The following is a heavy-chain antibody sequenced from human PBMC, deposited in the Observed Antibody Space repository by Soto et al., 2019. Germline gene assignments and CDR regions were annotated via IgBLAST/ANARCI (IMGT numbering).Heavy chain of an antibody. J-gene: IGHJ6*02. CDR2: ISPSTSHI. CDR3: SGFSVGGGPQHYGMDV. CDR1: GFTFSSCT. D-gene: IGHD2-15*01. V-gene: IGHV3-21*06. Sequence: EVHLVESGGGLVKPGGSLRLSCAVSGFTFSSCTMNWVRQAPGKGLEWVSSISPSTSHIYYADSVKGRFTISRDNAKNSLFLQMNSLRAEDTAVYYCSGFSVGGGPQHYGMDVWGQGTTVTVSS.